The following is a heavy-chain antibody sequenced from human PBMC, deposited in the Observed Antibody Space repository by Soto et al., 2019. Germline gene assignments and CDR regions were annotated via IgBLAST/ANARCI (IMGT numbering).Heavy chain of an antibody. D-gene: IGHD2-2*01. CDR1: GYTFTSYY. CDR3: ARGSSTSCQSCYYYYGMDV. CDR2: INPSGGST. J-gene: IGHJ6*02. Sequence: GASVKVSWKASGYTFTSYYMHWVRQAPGQGLEWMGIINPSGGSTSYAQKFQGRVTMTRDTSTSTVYMELSSLRSEDTAVYYCARGSSTSCQSCYYYYGMDVWGQGTTVTVSS. V-gene: IGHV1-46*01.